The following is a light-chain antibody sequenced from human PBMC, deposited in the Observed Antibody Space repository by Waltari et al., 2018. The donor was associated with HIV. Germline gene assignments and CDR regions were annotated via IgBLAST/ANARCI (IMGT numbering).Light chain of an antibody. CDR1: ALPKQY. J-gene: IGLJ2*01. Sequence: SYELTQPPSVSVSPGQTARITCSGDALPKQYAYWYQQKPGQAPVQVIYKDSERPSGIPERFSGSSSGTKVTLTISGVQAEDEADYYCQSADSSGTYVVFGGGTKLTVL. CDR2: KDS. CDR3: QSADSSGTYVV. V-gene: IGLV3-25*03.